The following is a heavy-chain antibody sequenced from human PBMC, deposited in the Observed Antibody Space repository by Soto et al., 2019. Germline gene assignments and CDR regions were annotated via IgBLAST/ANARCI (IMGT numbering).Heavy chain of an antibody. D-gene: IGHD1-26*01. V-gene: IGHV4-39*01. J-gene: IGHJ3*02. CDR1: GGSISSSSYY. CDR3: ARQPQWELLVNAFDI. CDR2: IYYSGST. Sequence: QLQLQESGPGLVKPSETLSLTCTVSGGSISSSSYYWGWIRQPPGKGLEWIGSIYYSGSTYYNPSLKSRVTISVDTSKNQSSLKLSSVTAADTAVYYCARQPQWELLVNAFDIWGQGTMVTVSS.